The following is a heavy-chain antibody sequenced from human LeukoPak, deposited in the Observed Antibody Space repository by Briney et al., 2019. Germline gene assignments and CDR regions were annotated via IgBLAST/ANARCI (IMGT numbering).Heavy chain of an antibody. V-gene: IGHV1-2*06. J-gene: IGHJ5*02. CDR3: ARGLLRSPPFDP. CDR1: GYTFTGYY. D-gene: IGHD2/OR15-2a*01. CDR2: INPNSGGT. Sequence: ASVKVSCKASGYTFTGYYMHWVRQAPGQGLEWMGRINPNSGGTNYAQKFQGRVTMTRDTSISTAYMELSRLRSDDTAVYYCARGLLRSPPFDPWGQGTLVTVSS.